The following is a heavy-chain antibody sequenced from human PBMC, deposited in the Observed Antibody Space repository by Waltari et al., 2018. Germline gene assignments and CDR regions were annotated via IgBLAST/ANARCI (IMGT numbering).Heavy chain of an antibody. Sequence: QVQLQESGPGLVKPSETLSLTCAVSGYSISSGYYWGWIRQPPGKGLEWIGSIYHSGSTYYNPHLKRRVTISVDTSKNQFSLKLSSVTAADTAVDYCARRIPGPAKGWFDPWGQGTLVTVSS. CDR1: GYSISSGYY. CDR2: IYHSGST. CDR3: ARRIPGPAKGWFDP. V-gene: IGHV4-38-2*01. J-gene: IGHJ5*02.